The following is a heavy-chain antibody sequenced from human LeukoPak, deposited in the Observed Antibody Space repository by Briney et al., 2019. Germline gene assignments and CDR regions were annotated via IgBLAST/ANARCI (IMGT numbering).Heavy chain of an antibody. CDR1: GTSFSGSY. CDR3: SRRPHGFHRYYFDY. J-gene: IGHJ4*02. V-gene: IGHV4-34*01. Sequence: SETLSLTCAVYGTSFSGSYWTWIRQPPGKGLEWIGEINHSGSTDYNPSLRSRVSISVDTSKNQLSLMLTSVTAADTAVYYCSRRPHGFHRYYFDYWGQGTLVTVSS. D-gene: IGHD6-25*01. CDR2: INHSGST.